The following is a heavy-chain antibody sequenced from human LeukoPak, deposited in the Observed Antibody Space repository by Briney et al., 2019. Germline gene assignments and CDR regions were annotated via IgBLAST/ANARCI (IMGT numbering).Heavy chain of an antibody. CDR3: ARYSVPATIGWGAFDI. Sequence: GGSLRLSCAASGFTFSSYGMHWVRQAPGKGLEWVSSLSNDAVKTYYADSVKGRFTISRDNSKNTLYLEVNSLRAEDTAVYYCARYSVPATIGWGAFDIWGQGTMVTVSS. CDR1: GFTFSSYG. D-gene: IGHD2-2*01. CDR2: LSNDAVKT. J-gene: IGHJ3*02. V-gene: IGHV3-33*08.